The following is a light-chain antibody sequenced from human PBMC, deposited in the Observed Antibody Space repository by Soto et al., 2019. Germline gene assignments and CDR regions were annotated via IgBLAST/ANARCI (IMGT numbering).Light chain of an antibody. Sequence: DVVMTQARLSLSVAPGQPASISCKSSQSLLHITVETFLFWYLQKPGQSPQLLIYEVSTRVSGVPDRFSGSGSGTDFTLEISRVETDDVGIYYCMQSTQLPPTFGQGTRLEIK. CDR3: MQSTQLPPT. CDR1: QSLLHITVETF. CDR2: EVS. V-gene: IGKV2D-29*02. J-gene: IGKJ5*01.